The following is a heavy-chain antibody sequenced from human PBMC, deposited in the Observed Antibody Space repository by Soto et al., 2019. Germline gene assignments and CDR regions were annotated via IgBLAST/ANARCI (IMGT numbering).Heavy chain of an antibody. Sequence: EVQLLESGGGLVQPGGSLRLSCAASGFTFRSYAMSWVRQAPGKGLEWVSTISASGGTTYYADSVKGRFTISKDNSKNTLYLQMNSLRGEDTAVYYCAKDFDFWNGFLKGGPDYWGQGTLVTVSS. CDR2: ISASGGTT. D-gene: IGHD3-3*01. CDR3: AKDFDFWNGFLKGGPDY. J-gene: IGHJ4*02. V-gene: IGHV3-23*01. CDR1: GFTFRSYA.